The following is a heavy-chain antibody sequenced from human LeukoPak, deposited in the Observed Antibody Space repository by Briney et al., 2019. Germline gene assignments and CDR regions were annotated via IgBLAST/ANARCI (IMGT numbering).Heavy chain of an antibody. J-gene: IGHJ6*03. CDR1: GGTFGSYA. D-gene: IGHD4-11*01. V-gene: IGHV1-69*05. CDR3: ARNLDYSNTYYYYYMDV. CDR2: IIPIFGTA. Sequence: GASVKVSCKASGGTFGSYAISWVRQAPGQGLEWMGGIIPIFGTANYAQKFQGRVTITTDESTSTAYMELSSLRSEDKAVYYCARNLDYSNTYYYYYMDVWGKGTTVTVSS.